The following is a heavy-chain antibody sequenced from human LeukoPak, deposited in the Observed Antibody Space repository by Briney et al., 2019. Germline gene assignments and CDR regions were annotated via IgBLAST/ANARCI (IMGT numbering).Heavy chain of an antibody. V-gene: IGHV3-23*01. J-gene: IGHJ3*02. CDR3: AKDLKWASSGYYSDGFDI. Sequence: GGSLRLSCAASGFTFSSYSMTWVRQAPGKGLEGVSGLSASGRSTYYADSVKGRFTVSRDNSNNTLYLQMNSLRPEDTAVYYCAKDLKWASSGYYSDGFDIWGQGTMVTVSS. D-gene: IGHD3-22*01. CDR1: GFTFSSYS. CDR2: LSASGRST.